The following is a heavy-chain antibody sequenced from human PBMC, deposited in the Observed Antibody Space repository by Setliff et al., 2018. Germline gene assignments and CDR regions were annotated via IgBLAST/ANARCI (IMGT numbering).Heavy chain of an antibody. V-gene: IGHV3-48*01. Sequence: GGSLRLSCAASGFTFSSYEMNWVRQAPGKGLEWVSYISSSSSTIYYADSVKGRFTISRDNAKNSLYLQMNSLRAEDTAVYYCARDRLRFLEWLLYSRHDAFDIWGQGTMVTVSS. D-gene: IGHD3-3*01. CDR3: ARDRLRFLEWLLYSRHDAFDI. CDR1: GFTFSSYE. J-gene: IGHJ3*02. CDR2: ISSSSSTI.